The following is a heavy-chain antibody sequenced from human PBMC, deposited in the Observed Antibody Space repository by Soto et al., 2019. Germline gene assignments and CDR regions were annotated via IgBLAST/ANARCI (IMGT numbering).Heavy chain of an antibody. D-gene: IGHD6-6*01. CDR1: SGSFSGYY. CDR3: ERAPKVSGSSQTRPDF. V-gene: IGHV4-34*01. Sequence: QVQLHQWGAGLLKPSETLSLACSIYSGSFSGYYWSWIRQPPGKGLEWIGEISQSGNTNYSPSLKSRVSISIDTSKKQFSLNLASVSAADTAVYYCERAPKVSGSSQTRPDFWGQGTLVTVS. CDR2: ISQSGNT. J-gene: IGHJ4*02.